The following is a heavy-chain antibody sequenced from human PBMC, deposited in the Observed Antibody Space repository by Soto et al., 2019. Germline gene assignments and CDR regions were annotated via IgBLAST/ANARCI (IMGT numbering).Heavy chain of an antibody. D-gene: IGHD2-15*01. J-gene: IGHJ6*02. CDR1: GYIFTNFD. CDR2: MNPSSGNT. Sequence: AAVKVSWTASGYIFTNFDIHWVRQASGQRLEWVGWMNPSSGNTGYAQKFQGRVTVTRSTSISTAYMELSDLSSEDTAVYFCARVGEPYSSARDVGR. V-gene: IGHV1-8*01. CDR3: ARVGEPYSSARDV.